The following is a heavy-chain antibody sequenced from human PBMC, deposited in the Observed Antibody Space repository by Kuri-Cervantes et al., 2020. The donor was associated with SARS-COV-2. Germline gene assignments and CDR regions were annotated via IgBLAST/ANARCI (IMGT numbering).Heavy chain of an antibody. Sequence: GGSLRLSCAASGFTFSSYAMTWVRQAPGKGLEWVSVIYSGHYTTYYADSVKGRFTISRDNSKSTLYLQMNSLRAEDTAVYYCAKTEGAGSWNYFDAWGQGTLVTVSS. CDR1: GFTFSSYA. CDR3: AKTEGAGSWNYFDA. D-gene: IGHD6-13*01. CDR2: IYSGHYTT. V-gene: IGHV3-23*03. J-gene: IGHJ4*02.